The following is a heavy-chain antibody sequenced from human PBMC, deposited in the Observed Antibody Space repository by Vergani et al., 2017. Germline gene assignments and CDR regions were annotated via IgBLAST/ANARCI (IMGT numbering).Heavy chain of an antibody. Sequence: QVQLVQSGAEVKKPGASVKVSCKASGYTFTSYYMHWVRQAPGQGLEWMGIINPSGGSTSYAQKFQGRVTMTRDTSTSTVYMELSSLRSEDTAVYYCAGGRWGRTSIAARPPRDDYYYYGMDVWGQGTTVTVSS. J-gene: IGHJ6*02. D-gene: IGHD6-6*01. CDR3: AGGRWGRTSIAARPPRDDYYYYGMDV. CDR2: INPSGGST. CDR1: GYTFTSYY. V-gene: IGHV1-46*01.